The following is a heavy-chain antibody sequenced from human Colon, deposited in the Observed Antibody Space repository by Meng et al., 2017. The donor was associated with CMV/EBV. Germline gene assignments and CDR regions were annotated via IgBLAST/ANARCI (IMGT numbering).Heavy chain of an antibody. CDR1: GFTFSAYS. CDR2: ISGDSANI. V-gene: IGHV3-21*01. J-gene: IGHJ5*02. CDR3: ARDMIGPKIVAKVFDP. D-gene: IGHD2-21*01. Sequence: GGSLKISCAASGFTFSAYSMNWVRQAPGKGLEWVASISGDSANIYYADSLRGRFTISRDNAKSSLYLQMTSLRAEDTAVYYCARDMIGPKIVAKVFDPWGQGTLVTVSS.